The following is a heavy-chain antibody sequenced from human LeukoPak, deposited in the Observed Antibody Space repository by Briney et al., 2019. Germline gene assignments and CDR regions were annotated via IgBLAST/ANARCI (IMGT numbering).Heavy chain of an antibody. CDR3: ARWVGYCSGGSCYSISYYYYMDV. D-gene: IGHD2-15*01. V-gene: IGHV1-18*01. CDR1: GYTFTSYG. CDR2: ISAYNGNT. Sequence: GASVRVSCKASGYTFTSYGISWVRQAPGQGLEWMGWISAYNGNTNYAQKLQGRVTMTTDTSTSTAYMELRSLRSDDTAVYYCARWVGYCSGGSCYSISYYYYMDVWGKGTTVTVSS. J-gene: IGHJ6*03.